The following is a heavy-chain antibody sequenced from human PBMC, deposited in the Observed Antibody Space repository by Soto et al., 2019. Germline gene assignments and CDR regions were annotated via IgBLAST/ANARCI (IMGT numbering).Heavy chain of an antibody. D-gene: IGHD1-26*01. CDR1: GFTFSSYA. CDR3: ARDVGALDY. CDR2: ISYDGSNK. Sequence: GGSLRLSCAASGFTFSSYAMHWVRQAPGKGLEWVAVISYDGSNKYYADSVKGRFTIFRDNSKNTLYLQMNSLRAEDTAVYYCARDVGALDYGGQGTLVTVSS. V-gene: IGHV3-30-3*01. J-gene: IGHJ4*02.